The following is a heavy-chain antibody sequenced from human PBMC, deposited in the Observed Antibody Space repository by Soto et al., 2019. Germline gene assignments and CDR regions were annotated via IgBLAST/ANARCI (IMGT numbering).Heavy chain of an antibody. CDR2: ISGSGGST. J-gene: IGHJ6*03. CDR1: GFTFSSYA. V-gene: IGHV3-23*01. D-gene: IGHD3-3*01. CDR3: AKGSILEWLPAPYYYYYMDV. Sequence: GGSLRLSCAASGFTFSSYAMSWVRQAPGKGLEWVSAISGSGGSTYYADSVKGRFTISRDNSKNTLYLQMNSLRAEDTAVYYCAKGSILEWLPAPYYYYYMDVWGKGTTVTVSS.